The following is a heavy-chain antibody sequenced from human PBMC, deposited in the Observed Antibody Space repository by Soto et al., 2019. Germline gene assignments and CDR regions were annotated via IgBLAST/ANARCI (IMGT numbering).Heavy chain of an antibody. CDR1: GGSFSGYY. V-gene: IGHV4-34*01. Sequence: PSETLSLTCAVYGGSFSGYYWSWIRQPPGKGLEWIGEINHSGSTNYNPSLKSRVTISVDTSKNQFSLKLSSVTAADTAVYYCARGRVDTAMVIIFYYYDNSGMDVWCQGTTVTISS. CDR2: INHSGST. CDR3: ARGRVDTAMVIIFYYYDNSGMDV. D-gene: IGHD5-18*01. J-gene: IGHJ6*02.